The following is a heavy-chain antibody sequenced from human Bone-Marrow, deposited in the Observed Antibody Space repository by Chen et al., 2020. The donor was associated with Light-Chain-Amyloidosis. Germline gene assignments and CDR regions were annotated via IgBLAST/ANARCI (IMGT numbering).Heavy chain of an antibody. Sequence: GYTFPNYWIGWVRQMPGKGLEWMGVIYPDDSDARYGPSFEGQVTISADKSITTAYLQWRSLKASDTAMYYCARRRDGYNFDYWGQGTLVTVSS. D-gene: IGHD5-12*01. CDR3: ARRRDGYNFDY. V-gene: IGHV5-51*01. CDR2: IYPDDSDA. CDR1: GYTFPNYW. J-gene: IGHJ4*02.